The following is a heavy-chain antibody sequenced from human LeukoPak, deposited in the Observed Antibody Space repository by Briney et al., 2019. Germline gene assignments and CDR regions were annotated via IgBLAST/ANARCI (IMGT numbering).Heavy chain of an antibody. CDR2: IIPIFGTA. V-gene: IGHV1-69*13. J-gene: IGHJ4*02. CDR3: ARVGYSYGYSYYFDY. CDR1: GGTFSSYA. D-gene: IGHD5-18*01. Sequence: VASVKVSCKASGGTFSSYAISWVRQAPGQGLEWMGGIIPIFGTANYAQKFQGRVTITADESTSTAYMELSSLRSEDTAVYYCARVGYSYGYSYYFDYWGQGTLVTVSS.